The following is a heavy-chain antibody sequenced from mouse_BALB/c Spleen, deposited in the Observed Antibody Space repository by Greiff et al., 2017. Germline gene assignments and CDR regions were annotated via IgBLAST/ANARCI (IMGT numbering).Heavy chain of an antibody. CDR1: GFNIKDTY. J-gene: IGHJ2*01. Sequence: VQLKESGAELVKPGASVKLSCTASGFNIKDTYMHWVKQRPEQGLEWIGRIDPANGNTKYDPKFQGKATITADTSSNTAYLQLSSLTSEDTAVYYCAREGLRRELDYWGQGTTLTVSS. CDR3: AREGLRRELDY. CDR2: IDPANGNT. V-gene: IGHV14-3*02. D-gene: IGHD2-2*01.